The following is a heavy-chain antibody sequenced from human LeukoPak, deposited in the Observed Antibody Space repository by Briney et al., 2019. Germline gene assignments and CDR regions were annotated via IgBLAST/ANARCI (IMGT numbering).Heavy chain of an antibody. CDR1: GGSISSSNW. V-gene: IGHV4-4*02. D-gene: IGHD3-10*01. J-gene: IGHJ6*02. CDR2: IYHSGST. CDR3: ARDRSSVYYFGLDV. Sequence: PSETLSLTCAVSGGSISSSNWWSWVRQPPGKGLEWIGEIYHSGSTNYNPSLKSRVTISVDTSKNQFSLKLSSVTAADTAVYYCARDRSSVYYFGLDVWGQGTTVTVSS.